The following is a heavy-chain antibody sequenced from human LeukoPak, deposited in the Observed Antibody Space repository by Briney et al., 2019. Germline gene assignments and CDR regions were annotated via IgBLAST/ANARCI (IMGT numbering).Heavy chain of an antibody. J-gene: IGHJ6*03. CDR2: ISSSSSTI. D-gene: IGHD6-19*01. V-gene: IGHV3-48*01. CDR1: GFTFSSSS. CDR3: ARDEGSSGWQIYYYYYMDV. Sequence: GGSLRLSWAASGFTFSSSSMNWVRQAAGEGLGWVSYISSSSSTIYYADSVKGRFTISRDNAKNSLYLQMNSLRAEDTAVYYCARDEGSSGWQIYYYYYMDVWGKGTTVTVSS.